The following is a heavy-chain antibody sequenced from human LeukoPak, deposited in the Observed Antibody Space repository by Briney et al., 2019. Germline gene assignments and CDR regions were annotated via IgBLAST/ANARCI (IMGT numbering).Heavy chain of an antibody. V-gene: IGHV1-69*13. Sequence: ASVKVSCKASGGTFSSYAISWVRQAPGQGREWMGGIIPIFGTANYAQKFQGRVTITADESTSTAYMELSSLRSEDTAVYYCARVGYCSSTSCYLWMGAFDIWGQGTMVTVSS. CDR1: GGTFSSYA. CDR2: IIPIFGTA. CDR3: ARVGYCSSTSCYLWMGAFDI. D-gene: IGHD2-2*01. J-gene: IGHJ3*02.